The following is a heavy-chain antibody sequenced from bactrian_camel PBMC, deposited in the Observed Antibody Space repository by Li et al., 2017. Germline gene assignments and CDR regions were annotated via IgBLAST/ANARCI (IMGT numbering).Heavy chain of an antibody. Sequence: QVQLVESGGGSVQAGGSLRLSCVSSRYTYSTSMGWFRQAPGKERKGVAGLDSDGSTSYADSVKARFTISQDNAKNTVHLQMNSLKPEDSSMYYCAAEEYCGGSWDLPVNYNYWGQGTQVTVSS. D-gene: IGHD2*01. CDR3: AAEEYCGGSWDLPVNYNY. CDR1: RYTYSTS. CDR2: LDSDGST. V-gene: IGHV3S53*01. J-gene: IGHJ4*01.